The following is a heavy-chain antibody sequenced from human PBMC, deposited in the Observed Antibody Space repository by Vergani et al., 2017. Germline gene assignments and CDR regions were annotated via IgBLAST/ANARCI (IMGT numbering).Heavy chain of an antibody. CDR3: AKTHDFSSLYSSYNWFDP. CDR2: IYAGDSDV. J-gene: IGHJ5*02. Sequence: VQLVQSGAEVKKPGESLKISCQGSGYSITNYWIAWVRQRPGKGLEWMGIIYAGDSDVRYSPSFQGQVTMSVDKSLSTAYLQWSSLKASDTATYYCAKTHDFSSLYSSYNWFDPWDQGTQVTVSS. V-gene: IGHV5-51*03. D-gene: IGHD3-3*01. CDR1: GYSITNYW.